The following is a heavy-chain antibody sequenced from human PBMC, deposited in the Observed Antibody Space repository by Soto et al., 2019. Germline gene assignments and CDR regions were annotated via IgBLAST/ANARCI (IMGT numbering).Heavy chain of an antibody. V-gene: IGHV1-18*01. Sequence: ASVKVSCKASGYTFTRYGISWVRQAPGQGLEWMGWISGYNGDTNYAQKLQGRVTMTTDTSTSTAYMELRSLRSDDTAVYYCARVCTDCDYYYGMDVWGQGTTVTVSS. CDR3: ARVCTDCDYYYGMDV. J-gene: IGHJ6*02. CDR2: ISGYNGDT. D-gene: IGHD2-21*01. CDR1: GYTFTRYG.